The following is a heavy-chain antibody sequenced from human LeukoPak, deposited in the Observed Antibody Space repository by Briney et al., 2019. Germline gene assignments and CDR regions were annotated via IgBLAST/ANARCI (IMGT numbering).Heavy chain of an antibody. CDR2: ISYDGGNK. Sequence: GRSLRLSCAASGFTFSSYAMHWVRQAPGKGLEWVAIISYDGGNKYYADSVKGRFTISRDNSKNTLYLQMNSLRAEDTAVYYCARTSGSYMYYFDYWGQGTLVTVSS. V-gene: IGHV3-30-3*01. CDR3: ARTSGSYMYYFDY. CDR1: GFTFSSYA. J-gene: IGHJ4*02. D-gene: IGHD1-26*01.